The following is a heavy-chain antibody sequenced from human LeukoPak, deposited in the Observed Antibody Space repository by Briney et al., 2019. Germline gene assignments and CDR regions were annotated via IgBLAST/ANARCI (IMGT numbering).Heavy chain of an antibody. Sequence: GGSLRLSCEASGFTFSSYAMSWVRQAPGKGLEWVSAISGSGGSTYYADSVKGRFIISRDNSKNTLSLQMNSLRAEDTAVYYCAKAMGSQTGFAYYFDYWGQGTLVTVSS. CDR3: AKAMGSQTGFAYYFDY. D-gene: IGHD3-9*01. CDR1: GFTFSSYA. CDR2: ISGSGGST. J-gene: IGHJ4*02. V-gene: IGHV3-23*01.